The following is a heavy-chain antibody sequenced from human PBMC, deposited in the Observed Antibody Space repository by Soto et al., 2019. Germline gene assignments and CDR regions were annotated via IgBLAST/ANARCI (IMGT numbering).Heavy chain of an antibody. CDR2: ISYDGSNK. CDR1: VFTFSSYG. J-gene: IGHJ4*02. CDR3: AKDRRYYDSSGSYYFDY. V-gene: IGHV3-30*18. D-gene: IGHD3-22*01. Sequence: GGSLRLSCAASVFTFSSYGMHWVRQAPGKGLEWVAVISYDGSNKYYADSVKGRFTISRDNSKNTLYLQMNSLRAEDTAVYYCAKDRRYYDSSGSYYFDYWGQGTLVTVSS.